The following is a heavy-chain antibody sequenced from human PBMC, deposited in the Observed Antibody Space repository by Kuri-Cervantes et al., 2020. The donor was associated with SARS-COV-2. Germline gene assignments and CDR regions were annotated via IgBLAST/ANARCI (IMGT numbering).Heavy chain of an antibody. Sequence: SCTVSGGSISSGSYYWSWIRQPAGKGLEWIGRIYTSGSTNYNPSLKSRVTMSVDTSKNQFSLKLSSVTAADTAVYYCARSRIAVADWYFDLWGRGTLVTVSS. D-gene: IGHD6-19*01. CDR3: ARSRIAVADWYFDL. CDR1: GGSISSGSYY. V-gene: IGHV4-61*02. CDR2: IYTSGST. J-gene: IGHJ2*01.